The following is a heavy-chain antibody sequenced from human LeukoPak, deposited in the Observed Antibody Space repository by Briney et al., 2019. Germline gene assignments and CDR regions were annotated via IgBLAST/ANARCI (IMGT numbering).Heavy chain of an antibody. V-gene: IGHV3-11*01. CDR2: ISSGGSTI. Sequence: GWSLRLSCAASEFTSSDYYMSWIRQTPGKGLEWVSYISSGGSTIYYEDSVKGRFTISRDNAKNSLYLQMNSLRAEDTAVYYCAKDLNYDFWSGYYKGRGRLIDYWGQGTLVTVSS. D-gene: IGHD3-3*01. CDR1: EFTSSDYY. CDR3: AKDLNYDFWSGYYKGRGRLIDY. J-gene: IGHJ4*02.